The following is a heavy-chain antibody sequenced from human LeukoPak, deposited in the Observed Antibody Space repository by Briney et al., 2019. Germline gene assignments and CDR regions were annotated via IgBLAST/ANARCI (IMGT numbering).Heavy chain of an antibody. Sequence: PGGSLRLSCAASGFPFNTAWWSWPRRAPGKGLEGVGRIKSKTSGGTTDYAAPVKGRFTISRDDSKNTLYLQMNSLKTEDTAEYYCTTCLLAYSFDYWGQGTLVTVSS. J-gene: IGHJ4*02. CDR3: TTCLLAYSFDY. CDR2: IKSKTSGGTT. V-gene: IGHV3-15*01. CDR1: GFPFNTAW. D-gene: IGHD2-15*01.